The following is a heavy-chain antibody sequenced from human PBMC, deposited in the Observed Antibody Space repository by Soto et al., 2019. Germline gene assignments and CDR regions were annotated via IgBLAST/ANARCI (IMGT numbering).Heavy chain of an antibody. D-gene: IGHD2-2*03. CDR2: IYYSGST. CDR3: ARHGYCSSTSCYPNMGYYYYYYMDD. Sequence: SETLSLTWTVSGGSISSSIYYWGWIRQPPGKGLEWIGSIYYSGSTYYNPSLKSRVTISVDTSKNQFSLKLSSVTAADTAVYYCARHGYCSSTSCYPNMGYYYYYYMDDWGKGTTVTVSS. CDR1: GGSISSSIYY. V-gene: IGHV4-39*01. J-gene: IGHJ6*03.